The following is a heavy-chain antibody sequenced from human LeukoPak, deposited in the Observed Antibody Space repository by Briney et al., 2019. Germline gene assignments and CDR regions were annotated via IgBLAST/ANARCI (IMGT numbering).Heavy chain of an antibody. Sequence: GGSLRLSCAASGFTFINYAMSWVRQAPGKGLEWVSAISGSGGSTYYADSVKGRFTISRDNSKNTLYLQMNSLRAEDTAVYYCAKVAPEYRPEEPGHYFDYWGQGTLVTVSS. CDR2: ISGSGGST. J-gene: IGHJ4*02. CDR1: GFTFINYA. V-gene: IGHV3-23*01. CDR3: AKVAPEYRPEEPGHYFDY. D-gene: IGHD2-2*01.